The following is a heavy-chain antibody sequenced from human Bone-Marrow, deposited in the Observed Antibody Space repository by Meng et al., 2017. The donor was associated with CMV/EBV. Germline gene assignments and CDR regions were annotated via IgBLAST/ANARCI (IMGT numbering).Heavy chain of an antibody. J-gene: IGHJ4*02. Sequence: VRLVGSGGGLVKPGGSLRLSCDASGFTFSRYSMNWVRQAPGKGLEWVSSISSTSSYIYYADSVKGRFTMSRDNAKNLLYLQMSSLRAEDTAVYYCARLVGATDWGQGTLVTVSS. CDR3: ARLVGATD. CDR1: GFTFSRYS. D-gene: IGHD1-26*01. CDR2: ISSTSSYI. V-gene: IGHV3-21*06.